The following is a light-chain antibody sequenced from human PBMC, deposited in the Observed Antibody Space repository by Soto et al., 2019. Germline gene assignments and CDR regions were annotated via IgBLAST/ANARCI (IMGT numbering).Light chain of an antibody. Sequence: GDRVTITCRASQSISSWLAWYQQKPGKAPKLLIYDASSLESGVPSRFSGSGSGTEFTLTISSLQPDDFATYYCQQYYSYSGTFGQGTKVEIK. CDR1: QSISSW. CDR3: QQYYSYSGT. V-gene: IGKV1-5*01. CDR2: DAS. J-gene: IGKJ1*01.